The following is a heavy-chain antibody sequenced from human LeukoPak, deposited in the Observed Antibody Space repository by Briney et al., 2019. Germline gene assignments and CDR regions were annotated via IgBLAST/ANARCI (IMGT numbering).Heavy chain of an antibody. J-gene: IGHJ6*02. Sequence: GGSLRLSCAASGFTVSSNYMSWVRQAPGKGLEWVSVSYSGGSTYYADSVKGRFTISRDNSKNTLYLQMNSLRAEDTAVYYCARDRLTMVRGVTYGMDVWGQGTTVTVSS. CDR2: SYSGGST. CDR1: GFTVSSNY. V-gene: IGHV3-66*01. CDR3: ARDRLTMVRGVTYGMDV. D-gene: IGHD3-10*01.